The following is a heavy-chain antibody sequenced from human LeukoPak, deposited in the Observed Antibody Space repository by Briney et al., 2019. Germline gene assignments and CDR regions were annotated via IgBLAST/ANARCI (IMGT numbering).Heavy chain of an antibody. D-gene: IGHD4-11*01. CDR2: IKQDGSER. J-gene: IGHJ4*02. CDR1: GFTFSSYW. Sequence: GGSLRLSCVASGFTFSSYWMNWVRQAPGKGLEWVANIKQDGSERYHVDSLEGRFTISRDNAKNSLHLQMNSRRAEDTAVYYCARGRFESNGDYDYWGQGTLVTVSS. V-gene: IGHV3-7*01. CDR3: ARGRFESNGDYDY.